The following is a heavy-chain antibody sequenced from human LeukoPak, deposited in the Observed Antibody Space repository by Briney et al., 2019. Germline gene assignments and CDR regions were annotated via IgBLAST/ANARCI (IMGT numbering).Heavy chain of an antibody. D-gene: IGHD4-17*01. Sequence: GGSLRLSCAASGFTFSNAWMSWVRQAPGKGLEWVSAISGGGGTTYYADSVKGRFTISRDDSKDTLYLQMDSLRAEDTAVYYCAKRTGISYGAFDIWGQGTMVTVSS. V-gene: IGHV3-23*01. J-gene: IGHJ3*02. CDR2: ISGGGGTT. CDR1: GFTFSNAW. CDR3: AKRTGISYGAFDI.